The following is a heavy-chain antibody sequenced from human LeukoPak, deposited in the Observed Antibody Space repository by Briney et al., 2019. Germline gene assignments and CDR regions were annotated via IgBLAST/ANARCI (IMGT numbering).Heavy chain of an antibody. J-gene: IGHJ4*02. V-gene: IGHV3-23*01. CDR2: ISGSGDNT. D-gene: IGHD3-10*01. CDR1: GGTFSSYG. Sequence: ASVKVSCKASGGTFSSYGMSWVRQAPGKGLEWVSAISGSGDNTYYADSVKGRFTISRDNSKTTLYLQMNSLRAEDTAVYYCAKVGIDGSGPFDHWGQGTLVTVSS. CDR3: AKVGIDGSGPFDH.